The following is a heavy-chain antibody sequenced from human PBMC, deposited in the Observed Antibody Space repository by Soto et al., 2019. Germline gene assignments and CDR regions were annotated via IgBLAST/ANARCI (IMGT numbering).Heavy chain of an antibody. Sequence: TLSVPCAVSCGSIGGVCYSWSWIRQPPGGVLEWIGYMYHSGTFLKSPSLKTRLTMSLDMSKNQFSLTLNSMTAEDTAVYYCARAQFYSGSGNYNNLMFDAWAQGIQVTVSS. J-gene: IGHJ5*02. D-gene: IGHD3-10*01. CDR1: CGSIGGVCYS. V-gene: IGHV4-30-2*01. CDR3: ARAQFYSGSGNYNNLMFDA. CDR2: MYHSGTF.